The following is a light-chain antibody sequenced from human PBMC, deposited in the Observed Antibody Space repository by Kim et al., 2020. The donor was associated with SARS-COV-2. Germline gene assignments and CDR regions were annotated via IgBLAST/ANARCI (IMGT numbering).Light chain of an antibody. Sequence: GQSVTIDCTGNSSDVGGFNYVAWYQHYPGKAPKVMIYDVNKRPSGVPDRFSGSKYGNTASLTISGLQAEDEAEYYCCSYAGSYTYVFGTGTKVTVL. CDR3: CSYAGSYTYV. V-gene: IGLV2-11*01. J-gene: IGLJ1*01. CDR2: DVN. CDR1: SSDVGGFNY.